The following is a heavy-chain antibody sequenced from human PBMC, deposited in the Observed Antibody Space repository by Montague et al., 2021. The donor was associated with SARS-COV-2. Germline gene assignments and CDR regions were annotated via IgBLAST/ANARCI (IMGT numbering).Heavy chain of an antibody. J-gene: IGHJ6*03. CDR1: GGSFSGYY. CDR3: ARLRDGVVPSPILGIGPYFTYYYMDV. D-gene: IGHD2-15*01. V-gene: IGHV4-34*01. CDR2: INHGGNI. Sequence: SETLSLTCAVHGGSFSGYYWNWIRQPPGKGLEWIGEINHGGNINYNPSLKNRLTISVDTSKNQFSLKLTSVAATDTAVYYCARLRDGVVPSPILGIGPYFTYYYMDVWGKGTTVTVSS.